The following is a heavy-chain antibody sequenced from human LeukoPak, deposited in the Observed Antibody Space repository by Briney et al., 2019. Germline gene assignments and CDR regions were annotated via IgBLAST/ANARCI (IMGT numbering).Heavy chain of an antibody. J-gene: IGHJ4*02. CDR1: GFTFSSYS. CDR3: ARERRWVRGVDY. V-gene: IGHV3-21*01. CDR2: ISRSSSYI. D-gene: IGHD3-10*01. Sequence: GGSLRLSCAASGFTFSSYSMNWVRQAPGKGLEWVSSISRSSSYIYYADSVKGRFTISRDNAKNSLYLQMNSLRAEDTAVYYCARERRWVRGVDYWGQGTLVTVSS.